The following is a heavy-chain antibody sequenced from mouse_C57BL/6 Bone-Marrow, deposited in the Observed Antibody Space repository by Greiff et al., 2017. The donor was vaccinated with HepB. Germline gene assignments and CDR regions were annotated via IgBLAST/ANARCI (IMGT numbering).Heavy chain of an antibody. Sequence: VKLVESGAELARPGASVKLSCKASGYTFTSYGISWVKQRTGQGLEWIGEIYPRSGNTYYNEKFKGKATLTADKSSSTAYMELRSLTSEDSAVYFCARGDEFAYWGQGTLVTVSA. CDR2: IYPRSGNT. CDR1: GYTFTSYG. CDR3: ARGDEFAY. V-gene: IGHV1-81*01. J-gene: IGHJ3*01.